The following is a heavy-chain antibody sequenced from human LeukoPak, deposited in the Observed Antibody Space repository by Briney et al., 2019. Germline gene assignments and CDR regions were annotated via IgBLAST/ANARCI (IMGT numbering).Heavy chain of an antibody. CDR1: GYTFTSYD. J-gene: IGHJ4*02. V-gene: IGHV1-46*01. CDR2: INPSGGST. D-gene: IGHD5-18*01. Sequence: ASVKVSCKASGYTFTSYDINWVRQATGQGLEWMGIINPSGGSTSYAQKFQGRVTMTRDTSTSTVYMELSSLRSEDTAVYYCARVSGGIQLPDYWGQGTLVTVSS. CDR3: ARVSGGIQLPDY.